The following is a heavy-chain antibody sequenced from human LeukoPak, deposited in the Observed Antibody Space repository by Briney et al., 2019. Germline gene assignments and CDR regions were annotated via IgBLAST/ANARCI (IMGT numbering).Heavy chain of an antibody. CDR3: ARQVPPRHNWNYGGGNWFDP. CDR1: GGSISSGGYS. D-gene: IGHD1-7*01. Sequence: SETLSLTCTVSGGSISSGGYSWSWIRQHPGKGLEWIGYIYYSGSTYCNPSLKSRVTISVDTSKNQFSLKLSSVTAAGTAVYYCARQVPPRHNWNYGGGNWFDPWGQGTLVTVSS. V-gene: IGHV4-31*03. J-gene: IGHJ5*02. CDR2: IYYSGST.